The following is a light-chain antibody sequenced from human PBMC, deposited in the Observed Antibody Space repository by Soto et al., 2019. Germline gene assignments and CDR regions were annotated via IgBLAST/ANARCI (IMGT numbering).Light chain of an antibody. V-gene: IGKV1-39*01. J-gene: IGKJ1*01. CDR2: SAS. CDR1: QTINSY. Sequence: DIQMTQSPSSLSASVVERVTITCRASQTINSYLNWYQHKPGKAPKLLIYSASYLPSGVPSRFSGCGSGTAFTLTISSLQPGDFATYFCHQTYSIPQTFGQGTIVAIK. CDR3: HQTYSIPQT.